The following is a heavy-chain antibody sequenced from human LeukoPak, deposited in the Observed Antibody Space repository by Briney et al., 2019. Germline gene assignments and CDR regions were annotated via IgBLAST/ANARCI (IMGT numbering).Heavy chain of an antibody. CDR3: ARGRGGRKGWFDP. Sequence: ASVKVSCKASGYTFTSYGISWVRQAPGQGLEWMGWISAYNGNTNYAQKLQGRVTMTRNTSISTAYMELSSLRSEDTVVYYCARGRGGRKGWFDPWGQGTLVTVSS. CDR1: GYTFTSYG. V-gene: IGHV1-18*01. CDR2: ISAYNGNT. J-gene: IGHJ5*02. D-gene: IGHD1-1*01.